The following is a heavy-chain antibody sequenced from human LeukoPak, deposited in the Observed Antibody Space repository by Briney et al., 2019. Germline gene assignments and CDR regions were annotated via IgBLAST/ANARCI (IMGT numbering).Heavy chain of an antibody. CDR3: ARAVVVALGSYFDY. D-gene: IGHD2-15*01. J-gene: IGHJ4*02. V-gene: IGHV4-34*01. Sequence: SETLSLTCTVYGGSFSDYYWSWIRQPPGKGLEWIGEINHSGSTNYNPSLKSRVTISVDTSKSQFSLKLSSVTAADTAVYYCARAVVVALGSYFDYWGQGTLVTVSS. CDR1: GGSFSDYY. CDR2: INHSGST.